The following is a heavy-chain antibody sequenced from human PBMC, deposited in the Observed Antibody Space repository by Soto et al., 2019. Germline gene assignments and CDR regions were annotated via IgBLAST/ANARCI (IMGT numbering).Heavy chain of an antibody. CDR3: ASGQSYYYDSSGYYPDR. V-gene: IGHV1-69*13. Sequence: EASVKVSCKAAGGTFSSYATSCVRQAPGQGLEWMGGIIPIFGTANYAQKFQGRVTITADESTSTAYMELSSLRSEDTAVYYCASGQSYYYDSSGYYPDRWGQGNMVTVSS. D-gene: IGHD3-22*01. J-gene: IGHJ4*02. CDR1: GGTFSSYA. CDR2: IIPIFGTA.